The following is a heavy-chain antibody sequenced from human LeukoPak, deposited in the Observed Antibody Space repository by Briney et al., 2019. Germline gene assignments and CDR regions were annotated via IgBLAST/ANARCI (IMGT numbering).Heavy chain of an antibody. V-gene: IGHV3-33*08. Sequence: RGGSLRLSCAASGFTFSSYGMHWVRQAPGKGLEWVSVIWYDGSNKYYADSVKGRFTISTDNPKNTLYLQMNSLRAEDTAVYYCARDPGGSYLTYYFDYWGQGTLVTVSS. J-gene: IGHJ4*02. CDR2: IWYDGSNK. D-gene: IGHD1-26*01. CDR3: ARDPGGSYLTYYFDY. CDR1: GFTFSSYG.